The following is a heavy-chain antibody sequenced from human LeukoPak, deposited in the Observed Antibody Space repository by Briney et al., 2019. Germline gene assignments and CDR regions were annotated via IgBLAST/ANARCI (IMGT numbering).Heavy chain of an antibody. D-gene: IGHD4-17*01. CDR2: IYTSGST. J-gene: IGHJ5*02. CDR1: GNSFGDYY. Sequence: SETLSLICTVSGNSFGDYYWSWIRQPAGKGLEWIGRIYTSGSTTYNPSLKSRVTMSVDTSKSQFSLNLMSVTAADTAVYYCTRDTGTTGEVKFDPWGQGTLVTVSS. V-gene: IGHV4-4*07. CDR3: TRDTGTTGEVKFDP.